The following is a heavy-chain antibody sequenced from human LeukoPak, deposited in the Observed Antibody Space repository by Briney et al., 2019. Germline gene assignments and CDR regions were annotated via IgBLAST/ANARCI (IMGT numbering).Heavy chain of an antibody. Sequence: SETLSLTCTVSGGSISSGGYYWSWIRQHPGTGLEWIGEINHSGSTNYNPSLKSRVTISVDTSKNQFSLKLSSVTAADTAVYYCARVPGPRWGIGAYGDYYLDYWGQGTLVTVSS. CDR3: ARVPGPRWGIGAYGDYYLDY. CDR2: INHSGST. CDR1: GGSISSGGYY. J-gene: IGHJ4*02. V-gene: IGHV4-39*07. D-gene: IGHD4-17*01.